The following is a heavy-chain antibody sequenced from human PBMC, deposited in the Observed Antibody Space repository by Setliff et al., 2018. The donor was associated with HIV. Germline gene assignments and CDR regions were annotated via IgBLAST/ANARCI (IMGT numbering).Heavy chain of an antibody. CDR1: GYSFTTYA. CDR3: GRTKDLDY. V-gene: IGHV1-3*04. CDR2: ISTGNGQT. J-gene: IGHJ4*01. Sequence: ASVKVSCKASGYSFTTYAIHWVRQAPGQRLEWVGWISTGNGQTKYSQNFQGRITFSRDTSASTAYMELSSLRSEDTAVYYCGRTKDLDYWGHGTLVTVSS.